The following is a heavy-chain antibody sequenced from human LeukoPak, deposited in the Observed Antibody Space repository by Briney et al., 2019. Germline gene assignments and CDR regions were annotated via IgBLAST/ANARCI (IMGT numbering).Heavy chain of an antibody. V-gene: IGHV1-18*04. CDR1: GYTFTSYG. Sequence: ASVKVSCKASGYTFTSYGISWVRQAPGQGLEWMGWISAYNGNTNYAQKLQGRVTMTTDTSTSTAFMELRSLRSDDTAVYYCAKGLLWSEVYYYYGMDVWGQGTTVTVSS. CDR3: AKGLLWSEVYYYYGMDV. J-gene: IGHJ6*02. D-gene: IGHD3-10*01. CDR2: ISAYNGNT.